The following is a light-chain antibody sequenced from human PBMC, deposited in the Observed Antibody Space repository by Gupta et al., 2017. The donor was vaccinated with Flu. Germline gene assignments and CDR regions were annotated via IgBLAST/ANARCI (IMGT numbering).Light chain of an antibody. CDR1: SSDIGYNNH. Sequence: SSDIGYNNHVSWYQQHPGTAPKLIIYEVTNRPSGVSSRFSGSKSDNTASLTISGLQAEDEADYYCSSYTDSSTWLFGGGTKLTVL. CDR3: SSYTDSSTWL. CDR2: EVT. J-gene: IGLJ3*02. V-gene: IGLV2-14*01.